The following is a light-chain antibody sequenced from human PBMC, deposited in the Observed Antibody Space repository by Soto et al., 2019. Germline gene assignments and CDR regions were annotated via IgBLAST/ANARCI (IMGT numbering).Light chain of an antibody. CDR2: LGT. CDR1: QSLLQTNGNTY. CDR3: MQALQTPFT. V-gene: IGKV2-28*01. J-gene: IGKJ4*01. Sequence: DIVMTQSPLSLPVTPGEPASISCRSSQSLLQTNGNTYLDWYLQKPGQSPQLLISLGTNRASGVPDRFSGSGSGTDFTLKISIVEAEDVGVSYCMQALQTPFTVGGGTKVDSK.